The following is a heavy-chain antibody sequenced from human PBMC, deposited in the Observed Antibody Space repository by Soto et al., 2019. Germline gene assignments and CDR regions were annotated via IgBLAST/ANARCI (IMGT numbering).Heavy chain of an antibody. CDR1: GESVTSQY. Sequence: SESPSLTSSLSGESVTSQYLAWFRQSPEKGLEWIGYMHYTGFSHYNPSLKSRLAISVDRSKNQFTLQLTSVTVEDTAVYYYATSYGNALYTYWGQGTQVTVSS. V-gene: IGHV4-59*02. D-gene: IGHD2-8*01. CDR2: MHYTGFS. CDR3: ATSYGNALYTY. J-gene: IGHJ4*02.